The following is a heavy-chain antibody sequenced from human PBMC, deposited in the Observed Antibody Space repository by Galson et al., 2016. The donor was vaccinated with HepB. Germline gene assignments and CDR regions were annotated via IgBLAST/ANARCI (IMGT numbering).Heavy chain of an antibody. V-gene: IGHV3-7*01. J-gene: IGHJ4*02. D-gene: IGHD3-10*01. CDR1: GFTFNAHW. CDR3: SREMTGSYFD. Sequence: SLRLSCAASGFTFNAHWMNWVRQAPGKGLEWVANIRGDGIVSYYAESVRGRFTISRDNAKNSLYLQMNGLRVDETAVYYCSREMTGSYFDWGQGTLVTCSS. CDR2: IRGDGIVS.